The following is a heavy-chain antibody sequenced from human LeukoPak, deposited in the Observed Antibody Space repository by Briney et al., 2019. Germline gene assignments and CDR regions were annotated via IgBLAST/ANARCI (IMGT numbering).Heavy chain of an antibody. J-gene: IGHJ4*02. CDR1: GFTFSSAW. Sequence: GGSLRLSCAASGFTFSSAWMSWVRQAPGKGLEWVANIKQDGSEKYYVDSVKGRFTISRDNAKNSLYLQMNGLRADDTAVYYCARGGITFEKWGQGTLVTVSS. CDR2: IKQDGSEK. V-gene: IGHV3-7*01. D-gene: IGHD3-10*01. CDR3: ARGGITFEK.